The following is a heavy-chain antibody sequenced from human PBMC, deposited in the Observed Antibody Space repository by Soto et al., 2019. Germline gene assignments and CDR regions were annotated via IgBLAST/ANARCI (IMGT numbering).Heavy chain of an antibody. CDR3: ARARITIFGVVTEEYYFDY. CDR1: GYTFIDYY. D-gene: IGHD3-3*01. V-gene: IGHV1-2*04. CDR2: INPNSGGT. Sequence: ASVKVSCKASGYTFIDYYMHWVRQAPGQGLEWMGWINPNSGGTNYAQKFQGWVTMTRDTSISTAYMELSSLRSDDTAVFYCARARITIFGVVTEEYYFDYWGQGTLVTVST. J-gene: IGHJ4*02.